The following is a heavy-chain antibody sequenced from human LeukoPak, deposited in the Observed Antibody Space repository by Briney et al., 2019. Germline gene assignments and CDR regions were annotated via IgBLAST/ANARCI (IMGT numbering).Heavy chain of an antibody. D-gene: IGHD3-16*01. CDR1: GYTFTGYY. V-gene: IGHV1-2*04. CDR3: ARVQQDCQTSLGVLRCAFDI. CDR2: INPNTGGT. J-gene: IGHJ3*02. Sequence: ASVEVSCKASGYTFTGYYIHWVRQAPGQGLEWMGWINPNTGGTNYAQKFQGCVTMTRDTSINTAYMELSRLRSDDTAVYYCARVQQDCQTSLGVLRCAFDIWGQGTMVTVSS.